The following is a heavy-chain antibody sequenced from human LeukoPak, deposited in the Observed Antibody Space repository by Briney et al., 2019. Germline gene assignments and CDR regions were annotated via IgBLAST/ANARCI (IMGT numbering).Heavy chain of an antibody. V-gene: IGHV4-59*01. D-gene: IGHD3-22*01. Sequence: PSGTLSLTRTVSGGSISSFYWGWVRQPPREGLGGVGYIYYSGSTNYNPSLKSRVTISVDTSKNQFSLKLSSVTAADTAVYYCARDRGKGSGWAFDIWGQGTMVTVSS. CDR3: ARDRGKGSGWAFDI. CDR1: GGSISSFY. J-gene: IGHJ3*02. CDR2: IYYSGST.